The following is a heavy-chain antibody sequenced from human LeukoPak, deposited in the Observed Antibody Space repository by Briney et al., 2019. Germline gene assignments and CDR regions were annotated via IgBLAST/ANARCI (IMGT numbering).Heavy chain of an antibody. V-gene: IGHV3-53*01. D-gene: IGHD2-21*02. CDR1: GFTVSSNY. Sequence: GGSLRLSCAASGFTVSSNYMSWVRQAPGKGLEWVSVIYSGGSTYYADSVKGRFTISRDNSKNTLYLQMNSLRAEDTAVYYCARGSVVVTASFDYWGQGTLVTVSS. CDR3: ARGSVVVTASFDY. J-gene: IGHJ4*02. CDR2: IYSGGST.